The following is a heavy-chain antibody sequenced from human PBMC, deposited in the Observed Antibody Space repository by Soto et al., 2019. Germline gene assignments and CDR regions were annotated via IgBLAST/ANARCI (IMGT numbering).Heavy chain of an antibody. CDR3: AGAAINYDILTEPFDY. CDR2: IIPIFGTA. V-gene: IGHV1-69*01. Sequence: QVQLVQSGAEVKKPGSSVKVSCKASGGTFSSYAISWVRQAPGQGLEWMGGIIPIFGTANYAQKFQGRVTITADESTSTADMELSSLRSEDTAVYYCAGAAINYDILTEPFDYWGQGTLVTVSS. J-gene: IGHJ4*02. D-gene: IGHD3-9*01. CDR1: GGTFSSYA.